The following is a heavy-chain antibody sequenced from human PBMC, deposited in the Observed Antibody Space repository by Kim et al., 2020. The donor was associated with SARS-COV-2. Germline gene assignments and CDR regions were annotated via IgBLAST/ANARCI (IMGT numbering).Heavy chain of an antibody. CDR3: ARYGSVGRWYSSSWFQYFQH. D-gene: IGHD6-13*01. Sequence: GGSLRLSCAASGFTFSSYAMHWVRQAPGKGLEWVAVISYDGSNKYYADSVKGRFTISRDNSKNTLYLQMNSLRAEDTAVYYCARYGSVGRWYSSSWFQYFQHWGQGTLVTVSS. V-gene: IGHV3-30*04. CDR1: GFTFSSYA. J-gene: IGHJ1*01. CDR2: ISYDGSNK.